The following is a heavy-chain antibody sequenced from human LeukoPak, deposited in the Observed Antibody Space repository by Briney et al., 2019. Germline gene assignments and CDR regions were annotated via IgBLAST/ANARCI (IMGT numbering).Heavy chain of an antibody. CDR2: IHYSGST. Sequence: SETLSLTCTVSGGSISSSSYYWGWIRQPPGKGLEWIGSIHYSGSTNYNPSLKSRVTISVDTSKNQFSLKLSSVTAADTAVYYCARALYSSGWYGCYFDYWGQGTLVTASS. D-gene: IGHD6-19*01. CDR3: ARALYSSGWYGCYFDY. J-gene: IGHJ4*02. CDR1: GGSISSSSYY. V-gene: IGHV4-39*07.